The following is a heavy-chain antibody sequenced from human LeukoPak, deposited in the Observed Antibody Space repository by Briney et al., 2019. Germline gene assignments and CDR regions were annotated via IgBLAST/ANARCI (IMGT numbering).Heavy chain of an antibody. D-gene: IGHD4-11*01. Sequence: SETLSLTCAVSGYSISSGYYWGWIRQPPGKGLEWIGSIYHSGSTYYNLSLKSRVTISVDTSKNQFSLKLSSVTAADTAVYYCARAPLTTVTTLGAFDIWGQGTMVTVSS. CDR1: GYSISSGYY. V-gene: IGHV4-38-2*01. J-gene: IGHJ3*02. CDR2: IYHSGST. CDR3: ARAPLTTVTTLGAFDI.